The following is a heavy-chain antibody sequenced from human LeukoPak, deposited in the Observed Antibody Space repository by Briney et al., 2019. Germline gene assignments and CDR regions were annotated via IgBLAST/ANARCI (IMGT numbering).Heavy chain of an antibody. CDR2: IYYSGST. V-gene: IGHV4-59*01. J-gene: IGHJ5*02. Sequence: SETLSLTCTVSSGSISSYYWNWIRQPPGKGLEWIGYIYYSGSTNYNPSLKSRVTISVDTSKNQFSLKLSSVTAADTAVYYCARGGGDWLLWRLEYNWFDPWGQGTLVTVSS. CDR1: SGSISSYY. CDR3: ARGGGDWLLWRLEYNWFDP. D-gene: IGHD3/OR15-3a*01.